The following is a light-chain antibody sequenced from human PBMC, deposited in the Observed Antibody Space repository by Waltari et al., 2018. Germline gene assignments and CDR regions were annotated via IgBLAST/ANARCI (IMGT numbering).Light chain of an antibody. CDR1: SSDVGGYNA. CDR3: SSYTSTSTLVL. CDR2: GVD. Sequence: QSALTQPASVSGSPGQSITISCTGTSSDVGGYNAVSWYQQHPAKAPNIIISGVDNRPSGISNRFSGFKSGGTAYLTISGLQAEDEADYYCSSYTSTSTLVLFGGGTKLTVL. V-gene: IGLV2-14*03. J-gene: IGLJ2*01.